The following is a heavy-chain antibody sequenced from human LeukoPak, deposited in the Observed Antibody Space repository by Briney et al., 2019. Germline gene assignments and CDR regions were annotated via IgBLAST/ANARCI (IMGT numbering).Heavy chain of an antibody. D-gene: IGHD1-26*01. CDR3: ARRGGSAPHYFDY. CDR1: GGSFSGYY. J-gene: IGHJ4*02. V-gene: IGHV4-34*01. Sequence: SETLSLTCAVYGGSFSGYYWSWIRQPPGKGLEWIGEINHSGSTNYNPSLKSRVTISVDTSKNQFSLKLSSVTAADTAVYYCARRGGSAPHYFDYWGREPWSPSPQ. CDR2: INHSGST.